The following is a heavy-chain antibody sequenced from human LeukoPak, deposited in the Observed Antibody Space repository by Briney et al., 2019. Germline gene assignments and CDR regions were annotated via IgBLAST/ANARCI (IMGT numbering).Heavy chain of an antibody. D-gene: IGHD1-26*01. CDR2: IYYSGST. J-gene: IGHJ4*02. CDR3: ARGATRRYLYFDY. V-gene: IGHV4-59*08. CDR1: GGSISPYY. Sequence: PSETLSLTGTVSGGSISPYYWSWIRQPPGKGLEWIGYIYYSGSTKYNPSLESRVTISVDTSKNQFSLKLSSVTAADTAVYYCARGATRRYLYFDYWGQGTLVTVSS.